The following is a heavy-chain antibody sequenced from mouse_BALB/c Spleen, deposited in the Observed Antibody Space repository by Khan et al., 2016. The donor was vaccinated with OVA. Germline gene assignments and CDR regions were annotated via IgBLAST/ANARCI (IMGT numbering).Heavy chain of an antibody. D-gene: IGHD1-1*01. Sequence: DLVKPGTSVTLYCSASSYTFTSYWINWIKPRPGQCLEWIGRIGPGSSNTYYNEMFKCKSALPVDTSYSTAYIQLSSLSSEDSAVYFCARENYYGRSGYAMDYWGQGTSVTVSS. V-gene: IGHV1S41*01. CDR1: SYTFTSYW. CDR3: ARENYYGRSGYAMDY. CDR2: IGPGSSNT. J-gene: IGHJ4*01.